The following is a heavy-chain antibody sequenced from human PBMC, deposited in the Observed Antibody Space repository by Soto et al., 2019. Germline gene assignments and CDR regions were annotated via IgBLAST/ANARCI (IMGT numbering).Heavy chain of an antibody. CDR2: ITAYNGDT. V-gene: IGHV1-18*01. J-gene: IGHJ4*02. D-gene: IGHD3-22*01. CDR3: AKGRYFDTRGPPTLDY. CDR1: GYTFRNYV. Sequence: QVQLVQSGAEVKKPGASVKVSCRASGYTFRNYVITWVRQAPGQGLEWMGSITAYNGDTNYEEKLQARCTMTTDTSPSTAYMELRSLRSDDSAVYFCAKGRYFDTRGPPTLDYWGQGPLVTFSS.